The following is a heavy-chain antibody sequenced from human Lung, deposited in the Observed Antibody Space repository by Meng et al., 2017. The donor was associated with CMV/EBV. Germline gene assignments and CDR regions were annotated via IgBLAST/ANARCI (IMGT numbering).Heavy chain of an antibody. CDR3: ARVPESRYYGSGSYNGMDV. V-gene: IGHV3-11*04. CDR1: GFTFSDYY. CDR2: ISSSENTI. Sequence: SCAASGFTFSDYYMSWIRQAPGKGLEWVSYISSSENTIYYADSVRGRFAISRDNAKNSLYLQMNSLRAEDTAVYYCARVPESRYYGSGSYNGMDVWGQGXTVTVSS. J-gene: IGHJ6*02. D-gene: IGHD3-10*01.